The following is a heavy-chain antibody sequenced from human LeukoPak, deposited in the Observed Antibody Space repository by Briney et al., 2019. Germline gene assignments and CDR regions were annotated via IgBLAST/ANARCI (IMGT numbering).Heavy chain of an antibody. CDR1: GFTFSSYA. J-gene: IGHJ4*02. CDR2: ISTRGDSL. Sequence: GGSLRLSCAASGFTFSSYAMSWVRQAPGKGLEWVSSISTRGDSLYFEDSVTGPFTISRDNGNNSLYLHMNSLRAEDTAVYYCAKDLGYYDFWEASNPFDLWGQGTLVTVSS. CDR3: AKDLGYYDFWEASNPFDL. V-gene: IGHV3-21*01. D-gene: IGHD3-3*01.